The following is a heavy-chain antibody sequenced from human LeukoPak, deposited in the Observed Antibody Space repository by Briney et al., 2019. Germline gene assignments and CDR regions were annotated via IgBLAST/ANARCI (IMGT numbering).Heavy chain of an antibody. CDR3: ARDRPRYYYDSSCYYETHDF. CDR1: GFTLCGYS. CDR2: IYSSSSTV. J-gene: IGHJ4*02. V-gene: IGHV3-48*04. Sequence: GGSLRLSCVHPGFTLCGYSLYWVCQAPGKGREWISYIYSSSSTVYCAESVKGRFTNSRDNAKNSLYLQMNGLRAKDTAVYYCARDRPRYYYDSSCYYETHDFWGQGTLVTVSS. D-gene: IGHD3-22*01.